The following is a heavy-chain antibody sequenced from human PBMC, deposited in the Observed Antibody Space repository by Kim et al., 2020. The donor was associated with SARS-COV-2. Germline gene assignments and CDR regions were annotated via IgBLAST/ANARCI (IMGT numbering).Heavy chain of an antibody. V-gene: IGHV4-34*01. CDR1: GGSFSGYY. CDR2: INHSGST. J-gene: IGHJ3*02. Sequence: SETLSLTCAVYGGSFSGYYWSWIRQPPGKGLEWIGEINHSGSTNYNPSLKSRFTISVDTSKNQFSLKLSSVTAADTAVYYCARGGRLWLAFDIWGQGTMVNGSS. CDR3: ARGGRLWLAFDI. D-gene: IGHD2-21*01.